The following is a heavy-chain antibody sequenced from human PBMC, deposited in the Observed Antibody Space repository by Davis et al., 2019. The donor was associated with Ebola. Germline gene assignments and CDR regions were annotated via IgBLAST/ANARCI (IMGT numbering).Heavy chain of an antibody. CDR2: INHRGST. CDR3: SRIRSWVRQWLVSD. D-gene: IGHD6-19*01. Sequence: SETLSPTCAPYGGSFSGYYWIWLRQLPGKGLEWNGEINHRGSTNHNPSLKSRVTISVDTSKDQFSLKLSSGTAADTAVYYRSRIRSWVRQWLVSDWGQGTLVTVSS. CDR1: GGSFSGYY. V-gene: IGHV4-34*01. J-gene: IGHJ4*02.